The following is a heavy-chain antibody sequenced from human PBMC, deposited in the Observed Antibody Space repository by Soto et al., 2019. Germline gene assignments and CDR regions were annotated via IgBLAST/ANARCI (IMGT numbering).Heavy chain of an antibody. Sequence: GESLKISCKGSGYRFSSQWISWVRQMPGKGLEWMGRIDPSESYTSYSPSFQGHVTISTDNSISTAYLQWSSLKASDTAMYYCARDGKSSVITKTYGMDVWGQGTTVTVSS. D-gene: IGHD1-1*01. CDR3: ARDGKSSVITKTYGMDV. J-gene: IGHJ6*02. CDR2: IDPSESYT. CDR1: GYRFSSQW. V-gene: IGHV5-10-1*01.